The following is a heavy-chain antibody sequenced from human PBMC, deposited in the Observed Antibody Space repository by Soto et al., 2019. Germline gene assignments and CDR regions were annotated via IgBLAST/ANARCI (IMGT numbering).Heavy chain of an antibody. CDR3: ASGEGSSRRYSYYGMAV. CDR2: IYYSGST. D-gene: IGHD3-10*01. CDR1: GGSISSSSYY. V-gene: IGHV4-39*01. Sequence: QLQLQESGPGLVKPSETLSLTCTVSGGSISSSSYYWGWIRQPPGKGLEWIGSIYYSGSTYYNPCLTGRVTISGRTSQNQFSLKLSSVTDAATAVYCCASGEGSSRRYSYYGMAVWGHGTAVTVSS. J-gene: IGHJ6*02.